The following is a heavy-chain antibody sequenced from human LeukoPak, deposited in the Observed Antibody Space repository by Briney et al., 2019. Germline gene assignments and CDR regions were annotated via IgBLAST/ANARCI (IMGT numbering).Heavy chain of an antibody. V-gene: IGHV3-7*01. CDR3: ARDFAIAVPYFDY. D-gene: IGHD2-21*01. Sequence: GGPLSLSCPAYGFTFSSYWMSWVRQAPGKGLEWVANIKQDGSEKYYVDFVKGRFAISRDNAKNSLYLQMNSLRAEDTAVYYCARDFAIAVPYFDYWGQGTLVTVSS. J-gene: IGHJ4*02. CDR2: IKQDGSEK. CDR1: GFTFSSYW.